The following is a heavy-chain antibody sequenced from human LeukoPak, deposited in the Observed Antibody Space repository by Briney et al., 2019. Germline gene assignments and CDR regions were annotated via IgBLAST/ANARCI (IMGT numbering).Heavy chain of an antibody. Sequence: ASVKVSCKASRGTFSSYAISWVRQGPGRGIEWMGRIIPIFGTANYAQKFQGRVTITADKSTSTAYMELSSLRSEDTAVYYCARERGYCSSTSCLYYYYYMDVWGKGTTVTVSS. V-gene: IGHV1-69*06. CDR1: RGTFSSYA. D-gene: IGHD2-2*01. CDR3: ARERGYCSSTSCLYYYYYMDV. CDR2: IIPIFGTA. J-gene: IGHJ6*03.